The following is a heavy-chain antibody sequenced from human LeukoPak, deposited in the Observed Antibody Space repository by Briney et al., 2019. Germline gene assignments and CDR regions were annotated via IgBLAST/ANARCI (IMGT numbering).Heavy chain of an antibody. J-gene: IGHJ3*02. CDR2: TYYRSKWYN. CDR1: GDSVSSNSAA. V-gene: IGHV6-1*01. D-gene: IGHD2-2*01. CDR3: ARDADIVVVPAAHDAFDI. Sequence: SQTLSLTCAISGDSVSSNSAAWNWIRQSPSRGLEWLGRTYYRSKWYNDYAVSVKSRITINPDTSKNQFSLQLNSVTPEDTAVYYCARDADIVVVPAAHDAFDIWGQGTMVTVSS.